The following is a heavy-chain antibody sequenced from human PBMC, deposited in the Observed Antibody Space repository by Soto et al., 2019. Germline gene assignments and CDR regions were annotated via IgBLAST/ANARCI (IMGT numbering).Heavy chain of an antibody. D-gene: IGHD3-16*01. V-gene: IGHV3-23*01. CDR3: AKDDNGGSRGGPLDY. Sequence: EVQLLESGGGLVQPGGSLRLSCAASGFSFSSYAMGWVRQAPGKGLEWVSGISPGGSTTYYADSVKGRFTISRDNSKNTLYLQMNSLRAEDTAVYYCAKDDNGGSRGGPLDYWGQGTLVTVSS. CDR2: ISPGGSTT. J-gene: IGHJ4*02. CDR1: GFSFSSYA.